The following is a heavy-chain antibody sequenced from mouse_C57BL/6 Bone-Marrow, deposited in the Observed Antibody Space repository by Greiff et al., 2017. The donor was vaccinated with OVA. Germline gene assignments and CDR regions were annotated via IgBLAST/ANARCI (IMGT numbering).Heavy chain of an antibody. CDR1: GFTFSSYG. D-gene: IGHD1-1*01. CDR2: ISSGGSYT. CDR3: ARHGDYGSFFDY. Sequence: EVQRVESGGDLVKPGGSLKLSCAASGFTFSSYGMSWVRQTPDKRLEWVATISSGGSYTYYPDRVKGRFTISRDNAKNTLYRQMSSLKSEDTAMYYCARHGDYGSFFDYWGQGTTLTVSS. J-gene: IGHJ2*01. V-gene: IGHV5-6*01.